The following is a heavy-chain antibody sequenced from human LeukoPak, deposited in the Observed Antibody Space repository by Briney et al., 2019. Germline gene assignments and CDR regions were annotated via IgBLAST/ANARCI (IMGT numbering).Heavy chain of an antibody. J-gene: IGHJ5*02. CDR3: AREEARWEWFDP. CDR1: EFTSSSYA. CDR2: IGGGIINT. Sequence: GGSLRLSCAASEFTSSSYAMSWVRQAPGKGLEWVSAIGGGIINTFYADSVRGRFTISRDNFKNTLYLQMNSLRAEDTAVYYCAREEARWEWFDPWGQGTLVTVSS. D-gene: IGHD1-26*01. V-gene: IGHV3-23*01.